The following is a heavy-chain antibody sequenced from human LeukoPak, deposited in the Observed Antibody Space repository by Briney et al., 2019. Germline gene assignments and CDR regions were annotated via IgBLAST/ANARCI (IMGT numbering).Heavy chain of an antibody. CDR1: GFTFSSYS. CDR3: ARGPKIYCSGGSCYSDY. Sequence: GGSLRLSCAASGFTFSSYSMNWVRQAPGKGLEWVSSISSSSSYIYYADSVKGRFTISRDNAKNSLYLQMNSLRAEDTAVYYCARGPKIYCSGGSCYSDYWGQGTLVTVPS. V-gene: IGHV3-21*01. D-gene: IGHD2-15*01. CDR2: ISSSSSYI. J-gene: IGHJ4*02.